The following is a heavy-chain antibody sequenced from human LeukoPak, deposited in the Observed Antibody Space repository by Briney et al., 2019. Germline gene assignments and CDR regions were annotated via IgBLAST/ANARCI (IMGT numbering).Heavy chain of an antibody. V-gene: IGHV3-48*03. CDR1: GFTLSSYE. Sequence: GGSLRLSCAASGFTLSSYEMNWVRQAPGKGLEWVSYISSSGSTIYYADSVKGRFTISRDNAKNSLYLQMNSLRAEDTAVYYCARDSSYFRYYYYYYYMDVWGKGTTVTVSS. CDR3: ARDSSYFRYYYYYYYMDV. D-gene: IGHD3-10*01. J-gene: IGHJ6*03. CDR2: ISSSGSTI.